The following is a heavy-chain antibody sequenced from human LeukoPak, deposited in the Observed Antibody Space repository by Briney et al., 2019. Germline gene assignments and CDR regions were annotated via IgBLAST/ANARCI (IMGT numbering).Heavy chain of an antibody. CDR1: GGSFSGYY. V-gene: IGHV4-34*01. CDR3: ARFGIAESY. CDR2: INHSGST. D-gene: IGHD6-13*01. J-gene: IGHJ4*02. Sequence: SETLSLTCAVYGGSFSGYYWSWIRQPPGKGLEWIGEINHSGSTNYNPSLKSRVTISVDTSKNQFSLKLSSVTAADTAVYYCARFGIAESYWGQGTLVTASS.